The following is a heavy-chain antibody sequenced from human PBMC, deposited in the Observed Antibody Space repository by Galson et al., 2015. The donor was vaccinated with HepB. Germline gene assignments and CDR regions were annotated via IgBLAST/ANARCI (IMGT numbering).Heavy chain of an antibody. Sequence: SLRLSCAASGFTFGDYAMSWFRQAPGKGLEWVGFIRSKAYGGTTEYAASVKGRFTISRDDSKSIAYLQMNSLKTEDTAVYYCTRYYYDSMYYFDYWGQGTLVTVSS. CDR3: TRYYYDSMYYFDY. J-gene: IGHJ4*02. V-gene: IGHV3-49*03. D-gene: IGHD3-22*01. CDR2: IRSKAYGGTT. CDR1: GFTFGDYA.